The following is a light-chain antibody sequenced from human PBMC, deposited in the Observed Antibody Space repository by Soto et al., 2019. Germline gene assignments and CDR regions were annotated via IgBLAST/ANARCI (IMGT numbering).Light chain of an antibody. V-gene: IGKV3D-20*01. CDR3: QQYGSSPPIT. CDR2: DAS. Sequence: EIVLTQSPATLSLSPGERATLSCGASQSVSSSYLAWYQQKPGLAPRLLIYDASSRAPGIPDRFSGSGSGTDFPLTISRREPEDFAVYYCQQYGSSPPITFGQGTRLEIK. J-gene: IGKJ5*01. CDR1: QSVSSSY.